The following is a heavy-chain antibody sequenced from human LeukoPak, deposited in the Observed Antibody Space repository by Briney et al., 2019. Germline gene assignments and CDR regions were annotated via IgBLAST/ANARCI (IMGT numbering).Heavy chain of an antibody. Sequence: SETLSLTCNVSGGSISSYYWSWIRQPPGKGLEWIGYIYYSGSTNYNPSLKSRVTISVDTSKNQFSLKLSSVTAADTAVYYCAREGTTNWFDPWGQGTLVTVSS. D-gene: IGHD1-14*01. CDR3: AREGTTNWFDP. CDR1: GGSISSYY. J-gene: IGHJ5*02. V-gene: IGHV4-59*01. CDR2: IYYSGST.